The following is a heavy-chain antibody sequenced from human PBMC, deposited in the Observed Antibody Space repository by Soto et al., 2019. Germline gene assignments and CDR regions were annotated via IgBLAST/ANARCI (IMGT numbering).Heavy chain of an antibody. D-gene: IGHD6-13*01. V-gene: IGHV5-51*01. CDR1: GYSFTSYW. J-gene: IGHJ6*02. Sequence: PGESLKISCKGSGYSFTSYWIGWVRQMPGKGLEWMGIIYPGDSDTRYSPSFQGQVTISADKSISTAYLQWSSLKAADTAMYYFASQSIAAAGTFLYSGMDVWGQGTTVTVSS. CDR2: IYPGDSDT. CDR3: ASQSIAAAGTFLYSGMDV.